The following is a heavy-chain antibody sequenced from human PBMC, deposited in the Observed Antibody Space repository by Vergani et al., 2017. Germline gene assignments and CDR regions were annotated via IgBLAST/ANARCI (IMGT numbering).Heavy chain of an antibody. J-gene: IGHJ4*02. CDR1: GFTFSSYG. D-gene: IGHD2-21*01. CDR2: ISYDGSKK. CDR3: AKGRLWIDY. Sequence: QVQLVESGGGVVQPGRSLRLSCAASGFTFSSYGMHWVRQAPGKGLEWVAVISYDGSKKYYADSVKGRFTISIDNSKNTLYLQMNSLRAEDTAVYYCAKGRLWIDYWGQGTLVTVSS. V-gene: IGHV3-30*18.